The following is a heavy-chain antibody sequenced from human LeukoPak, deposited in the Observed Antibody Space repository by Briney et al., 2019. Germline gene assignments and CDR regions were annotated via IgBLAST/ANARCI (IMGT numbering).Heavy chain of an antibody. CDR1: AFTFSGYS. D-gene: IGHD1-1*01. J-gene: IGHJ3*02. Sequence: KPGRSLRLSCVVSAFTFSGYSMHWVRQAPGKGLEWVAFISHDGSSKYCADSLKGRFTISRDNSKNTLFLQMNSLRPEDTAVYYCARVGYDYNWYDAFDIWGQGTMVTVSS. V-gene: IGHV3-30*04. CDR3: ARVGYDYNWYDAFDI. CDR2: ISHDGSSK.